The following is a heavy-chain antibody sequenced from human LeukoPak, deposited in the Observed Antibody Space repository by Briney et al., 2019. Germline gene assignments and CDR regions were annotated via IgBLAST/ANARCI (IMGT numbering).Heavy chain of an antibody. Sequence: GGSLRLSCAASGFTFSSYGMHGVRQAPGKGLEWVAVISYDGSNKYYADSVKGRFTISRDNSKNTLYLQMNSLRAEDTAVYYCAKDPIVGATWRLYYYFDYWGQGTLVTVSS. CDR1: GFTFSSYG. V-gene: IGHV3-30*18. CDR2: ISYDGSNK. CDR3: AKDPIVGATWRLYYYFDY. J-gene: IGHJ4*02. D-gene: IGHD1-26*01.